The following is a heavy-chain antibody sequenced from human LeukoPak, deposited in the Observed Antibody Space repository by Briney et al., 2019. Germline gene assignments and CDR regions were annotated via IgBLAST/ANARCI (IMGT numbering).Heavy chain of an antibody. V-gene: IGHV4-59*08. J-gene: IGHJ4*02. CDR3: ARNSRRGRHFDC. CDR1: GGSISSYY. CDR2: IYYSGST. D-gene: IGHD3-10*01. Sequence: SETLSLTCTVSGGSISSYYWSWIRQPPGKGLEGIGYIYYSGSTNYNPSLKSRVTISVDTPKNQFSLKLSSVTAADTAVYYCARNSRRGRHFDCWGQGTLVTVSS.